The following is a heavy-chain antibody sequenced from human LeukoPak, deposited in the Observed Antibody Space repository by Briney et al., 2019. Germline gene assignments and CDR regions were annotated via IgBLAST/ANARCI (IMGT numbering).Heavy chain of an antibody. V-gene: IGHV1-69*13. CDR2: IIPIFGTA. CDR3: AREGGLQLWPFDY. CDR1: GGTFSSYA. D-gene: IGHD5-18*01. Sequence: SVKVSGKASGGTFSSYAISWVRQAPGQGLEWMGGIIPIFGTANYAQKFQGRVTITADASTSTAYMELSSLRSEDTAVYYCAREGGLQLWPFDYWGQGTLVTVSS. J-gene: IGHJ4*02.